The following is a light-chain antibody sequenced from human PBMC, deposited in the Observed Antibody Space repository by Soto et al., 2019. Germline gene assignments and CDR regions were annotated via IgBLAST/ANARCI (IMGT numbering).Light chain of an antibody. J-gene: IGLJ2*01. Sequence: QSALTQPASVSGSPGQSITMSCTGTSSDVGGYDYVSWYQQHPGKVPKLLIYDVSHRPSGVSYRFSGSKSGNTASLTISGLQAEDEADYYCSSYTSSTTAIFGGGTKLTVL. CDR2: DVS. V-gene: IGLV2-14*03. CDR1: SSDVGGYDY. CDR3: SSYTSSTTAI.